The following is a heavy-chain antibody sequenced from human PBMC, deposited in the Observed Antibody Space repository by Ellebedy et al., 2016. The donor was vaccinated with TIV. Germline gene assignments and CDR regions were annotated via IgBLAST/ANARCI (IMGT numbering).Heavy chain of an antibody. V-gene: IGHV3-74*01. D-gene: IGHD3-3*01. CDR1: GFSFSSYA. CDR3: ARDRYDFWSGYFGAYYYYGMDV. CDR2: INSDGSST. Sequence: GGSLRLSCAASGFSFSSYAMSWVRQAPGKGRVWFSRINSDGSSTTYAASMKARFTISRDNAKNTLYLQMNSLRAEDTAVYYCARDRYDFWSGYFGAYYYYGMDVWGQGTTVTVSS. J-gene: IGHJ6*02.